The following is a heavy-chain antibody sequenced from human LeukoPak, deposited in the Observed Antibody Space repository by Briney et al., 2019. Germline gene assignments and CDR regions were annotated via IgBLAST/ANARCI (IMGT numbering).Heavy chain of an antibody. CDR1: GFTFGDYA. J-gene: IGHJ3*02. Sequence: GGSLRLSCTASGFTFGDYAMSWFRQAPGKGLEWVGFIRSKAYGGTTEYAASVKGRFTISRDDSKSIAYLQMNSLKTEDTAVYYCTRLAMMDAFDIWGQGTMVTVSS. CDR3: TRLAMMDAFDI. CDR2: IRSKAYGGTT. V-gene: IGHV3-49*03. D-gene: IGHD3-22*01.